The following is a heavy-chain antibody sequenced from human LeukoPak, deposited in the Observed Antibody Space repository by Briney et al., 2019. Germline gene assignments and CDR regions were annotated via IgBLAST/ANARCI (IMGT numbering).Heavy chain of an antibody. V-gene: IGHV3-21*04. CDR3: AKEYFFDY. CDR2: ISGGSSFT. D-gene: IGHD3-10*01. J-gene: IGHJ4*02. CDR1: GFSFSSFS. Sequence: GGSLRLSCAASGFSFSSFSMNWVRQAPGKGLEWVSYISGGSSFTYYVDSVKGRFTISRDNSKNTLFLQMNSLRAEDTAVYYCAKEYFFDYWGQGTLVTVSS.